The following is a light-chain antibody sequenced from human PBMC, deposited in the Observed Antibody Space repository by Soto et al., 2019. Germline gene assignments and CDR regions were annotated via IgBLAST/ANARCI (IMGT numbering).Light chain of an antibody. Sequence: IVLTQSPGTLSLSPGERATLSCRASQSVSSTFLAWYQQKPGQAPRLLIYGASTRATGIPDRFIGSGSGTDFTLTISRLEPEDFAVYFCQQCDTSPWTFGQGTKVEIK. CDR3: QQCDTSPWT. J-gene: IGKJ1*01. V-gene: IGKV3-20*01. CDR1: QSVSSTF. CDR2: GAS.